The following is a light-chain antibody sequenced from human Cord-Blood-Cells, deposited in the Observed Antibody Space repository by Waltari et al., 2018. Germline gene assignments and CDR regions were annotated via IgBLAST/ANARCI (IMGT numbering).Light chain of an antibody. CDR3: QQYGSSRLT. CDR2: GAS. V-gene: IGKV3-20*01. Sequence: IVLRQPTGTLFLYHGERATLSCRASQSVSSSYLAWYQQKPGQAPRLLIYGASSRATGIPDRFSGSGSGTDFTLTISRLEPEDFAVYYCQQYGSSRLTFGGGTKVEIK. CDR1: QSVSSSY. J-gene: IGKJ4*01.